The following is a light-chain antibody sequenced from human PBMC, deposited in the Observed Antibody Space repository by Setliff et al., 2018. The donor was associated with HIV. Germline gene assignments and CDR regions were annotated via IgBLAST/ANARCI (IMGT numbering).Light chain of an antibody. CDR2: EVT. V-gene: IGLV2-14*01. J-gene: IGLJ1*01. Sequence: QSALTQPASVSGSPGQSITISCTGTSSDVGGYNYVSWYQQHPGKAPKLMIYEVTNRPSGVSNRFSGSKFGNTASLTISGLQADDEADYYCSSHRSSSYVFGTGTKVTVL. CDR3: SSHRSSSYV. CDR1: SSDVGGYNY.